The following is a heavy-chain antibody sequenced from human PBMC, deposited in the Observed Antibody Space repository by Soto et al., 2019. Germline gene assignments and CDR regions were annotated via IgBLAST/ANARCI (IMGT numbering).Heavy chain of an antibody. Sequence: SETLSLTCSVSDDSINSYEYYWGWIRQPPGKGLEWIGSIYYRGNAYYNPSLQPRVTISLDKSKSQVSLKLNSVTAADSAVYFCARLEGLATISYYFDFWGPGALVTVSS. CDR1: DDSINSYEYY. CDR3: ARLEGLATISYYFDF. D-gene: IGHD5-12*01. J-gene: IGHJ4*02. V-gene: IGHV4-39*01. CDR2: IYYRGNA.